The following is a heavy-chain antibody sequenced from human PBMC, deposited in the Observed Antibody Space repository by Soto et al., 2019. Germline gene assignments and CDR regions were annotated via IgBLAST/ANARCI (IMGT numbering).Heavy chain of an antibody. CDR1: GGSFRNYY. V-gene: IGHV4-34*01. CDR3: ARSTGMNYLAP. D-gene: IGHD1-7*01. J-gene: IGHJ5*02. Sequence: SETLSLTCGVYGGSFRNYYWIWVRQPPGKGLEWIGEVNHSGEATYSPSLKSRVTISADTSKNQFFLKLTSVTAADTAVYYCARSTGMNYLAPWGQGTLVTVSS. CDR2: VNHSGEA.